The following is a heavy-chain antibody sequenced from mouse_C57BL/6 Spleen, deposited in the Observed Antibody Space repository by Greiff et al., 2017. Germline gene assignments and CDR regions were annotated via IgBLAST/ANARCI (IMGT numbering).Heavy chain of an antibody. CDR1: GYTFTDYE. V-gene: IGHV1-15*01. Sequence: QVQLQQSGAELVRPGASVTLSCKASGYTFTDYEMHWVKQTPVHGLEWIGAIDPETGGTAYNQKFKGKAILTADKSSSTAYMELRSLTSEDSAVYYCTRTGYYGSREFGYWGQGTLVTVSA. J-gene: IGHJ3*01. CDR2: IDPETGGT. CDR3: TRTGYYGSREFGY. D-gene: IGHD1-1*01.